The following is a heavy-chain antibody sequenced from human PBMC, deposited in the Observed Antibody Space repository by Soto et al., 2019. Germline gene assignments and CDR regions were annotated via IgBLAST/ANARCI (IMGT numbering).Heavy chain of an antibody. J-gene: IGHJ4*02. V-gene: IGHV4-38-2*02. Sequence: SETLSLTCSVSSFSINSRYYWGWIRQPPGKGLEWIASIYDSVSTHYNPSLKSRATISVDTSHKQFSLRLSSVTAADTAIYYCASNTSGRYFDYWGPGTLVTVSS. CDR1: SFSINSRYY. CDR2: IYDSVST. CDR3: ASNTSGRYFDY. D-gene: IGHD6-19*01.